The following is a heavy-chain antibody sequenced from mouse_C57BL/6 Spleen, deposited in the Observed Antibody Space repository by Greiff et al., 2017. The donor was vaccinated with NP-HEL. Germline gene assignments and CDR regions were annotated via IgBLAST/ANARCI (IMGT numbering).Heavy chain of an antibody. Sequence: EVKLVESGAELVKPGASVKLSCTASGFNIKDYYMHWVKQRTEQGLEWIGRIDPEDGETKYAPKFPGKATITADTSSNTAYLQLSSLTSEDTAVYYCARSPDYTGYFDYWGQGTTLTVSS. CDR2: IDPEDGET. J-gene: IGHJ2*01. CDR1: GFNIKDYY. V-gene: IGHV14-2*01. D-gene: IGHD2-12*01. CDR3: ARSPDYTGYFDY.